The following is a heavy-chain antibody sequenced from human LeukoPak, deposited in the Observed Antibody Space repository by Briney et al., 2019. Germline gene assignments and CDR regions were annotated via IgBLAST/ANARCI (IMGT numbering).Heavy chain of an antibody. CDR1: GFIFSNYV. J-gene: IGHJ4*02. V-gene: IGHV3-23*01. Sequence: GGSLRLSCAASGFIFSNYVMNWVRQAPGKGLEWVSVISGSGVTTDYADSVKGRFTISRDNSKNTLYLQMNSLRVEDTAVYYCAKDRGDYETYYFDYWGQGTLVTVSS. D-gene: IGHD4-17*01. CDR3: AKDRGDYETYYFDY. CDR2: ISGSGVTT.